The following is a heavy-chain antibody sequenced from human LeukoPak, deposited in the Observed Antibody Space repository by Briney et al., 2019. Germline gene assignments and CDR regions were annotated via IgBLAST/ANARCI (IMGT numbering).Heavy chain of an antibody. D-gene: IGHD3-22*01. V-gene: IGHV3-7*01. CDR2: IKQDGSER. CDR3: ARERYYDSSGYPRPFDY. Sequence: GGSLRLSCAASGFTFSSYWMSWVRQAPGKGLEWVANIKQDGSERYYVDSVKGRFTISRDNAKNSLYLQMNSLRAEDTAVYYCARERYYDSSGYPRPFDYWGQGTLVTVSS. J-gene: IGHJ4*02. CDR1: GFTFSSYW.